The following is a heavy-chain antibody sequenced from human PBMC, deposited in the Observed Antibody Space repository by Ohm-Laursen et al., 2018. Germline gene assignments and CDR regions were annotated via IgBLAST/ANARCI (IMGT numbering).Heavy chain of an antibody. Sequence: LSLTCAASGLAFTDYYMSWIRQAPGKGLEWVSYISSSGGTIYYADSVKGRFTISRDNAKDSLYLQMNRLRAEDTAVYYCARDGGITIFGVDYAFDIWGQGTMVSVSS. V-gene: IGHV3-11*01. CDR1: GLAFTDYY. J-gene: IGHJ3*02. CDR2: ISSSGGTI. CDR3: ARDGGITIFGVDYAFDI. D-gene: IGHD3-3*01.